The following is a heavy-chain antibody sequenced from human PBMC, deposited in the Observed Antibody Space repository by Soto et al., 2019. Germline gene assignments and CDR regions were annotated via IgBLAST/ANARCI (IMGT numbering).Heavy chain of an antibody. D-gene: IGHD3-10*01. J-gene: IGHJ4*02. Sequence: GGSLRLSCAASGFTVSSNSMSWVRQAPGKGLEWVSVLYSGGTTSYTDSVKGRFTISRDNPKNTLYLQMNSLRAEDTAVYYCATEGYNSGIDYWGQGTLVTVSS. CDR1: GFTVSSNS. CDR3: ATEGYNSGIDY. V-gene: IGHV3-53*01. CDR2: LYSGGTT.